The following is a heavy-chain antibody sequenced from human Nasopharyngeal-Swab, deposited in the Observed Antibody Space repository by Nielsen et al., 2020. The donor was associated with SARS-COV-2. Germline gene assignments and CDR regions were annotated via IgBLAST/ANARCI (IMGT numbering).Heavy chain of an antibody. Sequence: LSLTFSASGFTFSSYGMHWVRQAPGKGLELVAVISYDGSNKYYADSVKGRFTISRDNSKNTLYLQMNSLRAEDTAVYYCAKGGDYSGYDYEVDYWGQGTLVTVSS. V-gene: IGHV3-30*18. CDR1: GFTFSSYG. CDR3: AKGGDYSGYDYEVDY. D-gene: IGHD5-12*01. J-gene: IGHJ4*02. CDR2: ISYDGSNK.